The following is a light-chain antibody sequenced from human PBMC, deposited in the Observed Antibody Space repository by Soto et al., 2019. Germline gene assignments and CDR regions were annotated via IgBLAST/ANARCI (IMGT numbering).Light chain of an antibody. CDR1: QGVSSY. Sequence: EIVLTQSPATLSLSPGERATLSCRASQGVSSYLAWYQQKPGQAPRLLIYDASNRATGIPARFSGSGPGTDFTLTISSREPEDFAVYYCQQRSNWHPNTFGGGTKVDIK. CDR2: DAS. CDR3: QQRSNWHPNT. J-gene: IGKJ4*01. V-gene: IGKV3D-11*01.